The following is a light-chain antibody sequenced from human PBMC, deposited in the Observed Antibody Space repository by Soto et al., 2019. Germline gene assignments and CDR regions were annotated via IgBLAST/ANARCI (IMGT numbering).Light chain of an antibody. V-gene: IGLV2-14*01. CDR2: EVT. CDR1: SSDVGGHNY. J-gene: IGLJ2*01. CDR3: SSYATSSIVV. Sequence: QSALTQPASGSRSPGQSITISCTGTSSDVGGHNYVSWYQQHPGKAPKLVIYEVTNRPSGVSDRFSGSKSGDTASLTISGLQAEDESDYYCSSYATSSIVVFGGGTKLTFL.